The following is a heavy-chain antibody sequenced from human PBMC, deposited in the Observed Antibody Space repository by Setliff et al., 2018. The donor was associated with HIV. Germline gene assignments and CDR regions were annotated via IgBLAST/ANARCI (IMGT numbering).Heavy chain of an antibody. D-gene: IGHD3-16*01. Sequence: SETLSLTCTVSGGSISSTNYFWGWIRQPPGKGLEWIGTIYYHGSTYYNPSLKSRVTISIDTSKNQFSLQLTAVTAADTAVYYCVNPSGAMGDFDSWGQGTLVTVSS. CDR1: GGSISSTNYF. CDR2: IYYHGST. V-gene: IGHV4-39*01. J-gene: IGHJ4*02. CDR3: VNPSGAMGDFDS.